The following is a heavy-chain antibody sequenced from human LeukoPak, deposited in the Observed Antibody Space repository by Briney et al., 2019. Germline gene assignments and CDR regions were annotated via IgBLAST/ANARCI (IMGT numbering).Heavy chain of an antibody. CDR1: GGSISSTNYY. CDR2: ISYSGST. Sequence: SETLSLTCTVSGGSISSTNYYWAWNRQPPGKGLEWIWSISYSGSTYYNPSLKSRVTISVDTSKNQFSLRLSSVTAADTAVYYCARHSGYALYNWFDPWGQGTLVTVSS. D-gene: IGHD5-12*01. V-gene: IGHV4-39*01. CDR3: ARHSGYALYNWFDP. J-gene: IGHJ5*02.